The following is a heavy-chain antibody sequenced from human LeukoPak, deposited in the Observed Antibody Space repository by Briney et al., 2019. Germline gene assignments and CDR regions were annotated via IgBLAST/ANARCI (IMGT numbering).Heavy chain of an antibody. CDR2: ISGSGDTT. Sequence: PGGSLRLSCAASGFTFSNYAMSWVRQAPGKGLEWVSTISGSGDTTYYVDSVKGRFTISRDNAKNSLYLQMNSLRAEDTAVYYCARDSIAWGLDPWGQGTLVTVSS. CDR1: GFTFSNYA. J-gene: IGHJ5*02. D-gene: IGHD3-16*01. CDR3: ARDSIAWGLDP. V-gene: IGHV3-23*01.